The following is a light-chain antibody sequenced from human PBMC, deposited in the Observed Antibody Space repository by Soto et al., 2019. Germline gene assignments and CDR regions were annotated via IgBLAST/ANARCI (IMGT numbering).Light chain of an antibody. CDR3: EQRRNCAVR. V-gene: IGKV3-11*01. J-gene: IGKJ4*01. Sequence: CRASQSGSSYLAWYQQKPGQAPGLLIYDASNRATGFPARFSGSGSGAVLAFTISRLEPVACAVYYCEQRRNCAVRVGGGTKVDTK. CDR1: QSGSSY. CDR2: DAS.